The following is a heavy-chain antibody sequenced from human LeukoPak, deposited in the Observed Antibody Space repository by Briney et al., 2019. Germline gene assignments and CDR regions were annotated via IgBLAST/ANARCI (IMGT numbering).Heavy chain of an antibody. V-gene: IGHV3-21*04. Sequence: GGSLRLSCAASGFTFSSYSMNWVRQAPGKGLEWVSSISSSSSYIYYADSVKGRFTISRDNAKNSLYLQMNSLRAEDTALYYCAKRQTYYDYVWGAPFDYWGQGTLVTVSS. J-gene: IGHJ4*02. D-gene: IGHD3-16*01. CDR1: GFTFSSYS. CDR3: AKRQTYYDYVWGAPFDY. CDR2: ISSSSSYI.